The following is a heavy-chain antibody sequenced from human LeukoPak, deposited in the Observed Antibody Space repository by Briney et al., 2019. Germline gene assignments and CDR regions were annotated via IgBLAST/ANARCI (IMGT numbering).Heavy chain of an antibody. CDR1: GYTFTNYG. CDR2: ISAYNGNT. Sequence: ASVKVSCTASGYTFTNYGISWVRQAPGQGLEWMGWISAYNGNTNYAQNLQDRVTMTTDTSTSTAYMELRNLRSDDTAVYYCARDLAYNYGDPHYFDYWGQGTLVTVSS. D-gene: IGHD5-24*01. V-gene: IGHV1-18*01. J-gene: IGHJ4*02. CDR3: ARDLAYNYGDPHYFDY.